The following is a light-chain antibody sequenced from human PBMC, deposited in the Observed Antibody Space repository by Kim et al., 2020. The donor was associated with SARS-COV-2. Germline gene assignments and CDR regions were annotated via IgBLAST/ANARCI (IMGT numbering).Light chain of an antibody. CDR3: TSYTGADTVV. CDR2: DVS. V-gene: IGLV2-14*03. CDR1: SSLVGDYNY. J-gene: IGLJ2*01. Sequence: QSALTQPASVSGSPGQSITISCTGTSSLVGDYNYVSWYQQHPDKAPKLIIYDVSDRPSGVSTHFSGSKSGNTASLTIYGLQAADEADYYCTSYTGADTVVFGGGTQLTVL.